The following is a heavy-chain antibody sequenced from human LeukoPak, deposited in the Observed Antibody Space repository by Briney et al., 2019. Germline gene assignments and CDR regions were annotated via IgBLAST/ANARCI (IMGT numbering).Heavy chain of an antibody. CDR3: ARLGAAAGKVLNWFDP. D-gene: IGHD6-13*01. J-gene: IGHJ5*02. V-gene: IGHV4-61*08. CDR1: GGSISSGDYY. Sequence: SETLSLTCTVSGGSISSGDYYWSWIRQPPGKGLEWIGYIYYSGITNYNPSLKSRVTISVDTSKNQFSLKLSSVTAADTAVYYCARLGAAAGKVLNWFDPWGQGTLVTVSS. CDR2: IYYSGIT.